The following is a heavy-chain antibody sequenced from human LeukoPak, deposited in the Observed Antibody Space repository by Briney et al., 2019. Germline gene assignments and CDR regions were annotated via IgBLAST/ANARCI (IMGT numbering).Heavy chain of an antibody. J-gene: IGHJ5*02. CDR1: GASISSFY. D-gene: IGHD5-24*01. V-gene: IGHV4-59*12. CDR2: INYSGST. CDR3: ARDPIHRDDYNPA. Sequence: PSETLSLTCIISGASISSFYWSWLRQPPGEGLEWSGCINYSGSTKYNPSLKSRVTISIDTSNNQISLKLRSVIPADPAVYYCARDPIHRDDYNPAWGQRALVSLSS.